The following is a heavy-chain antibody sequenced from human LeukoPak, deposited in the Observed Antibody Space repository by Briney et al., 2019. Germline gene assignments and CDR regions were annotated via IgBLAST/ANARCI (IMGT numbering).Heavy chain of an antibody. CDR1: GYTFTRYY. CDR2: INPSAGST. J-gene: IGHJ4*02. Sequence: ASVKVSCKASGYTFTRYYMYWVRQAPGQGLECMGIINPSAGSTSYAQKFQGRVTMTRDTSTSTVYMELSSLRSEDTAVYYCARDNTATGPFDNWGQGTLVTVSS. CDR3: ARDNTATGPFDN. V-gene: IGHV1-46*01. D-gene: IGHD1-1*01.